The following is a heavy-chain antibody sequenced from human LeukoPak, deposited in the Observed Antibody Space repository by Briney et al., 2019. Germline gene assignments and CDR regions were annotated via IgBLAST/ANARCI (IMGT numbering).Heavy chain of an antibody. CDR1: GGSISSYY. V-gene: IGHV4-4*09. Sequence: TSETLSLTCTVSGGSISSYYWSWIRQPPGKGLEWIGYIYTSGSTNYNPSLKSRVTISVDTSKNQFSLKLSSVTAADTAVYYCARDAVRATPHYYYYYMDVWGKGTTVTVSS. CDR3: ARDAVRATPHYYYYYMDV. J-gene: IGHJ6*03. CDR2: IYTSGST. D-gene: IGHD1-26*01.